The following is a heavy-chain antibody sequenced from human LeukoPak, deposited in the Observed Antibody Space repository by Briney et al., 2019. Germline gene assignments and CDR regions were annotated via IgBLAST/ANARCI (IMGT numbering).Heavy chain of an antibody. CDR3: AKRGVVIRGILVIGYHQEAYHYDF. V-gene: IGHV3-23*01. CDR2: SSERGGST. Sequence: GGSLRLSCVVSGIILSNYAMTWVRQAPGKGLEWVSYSSERGGSTTYADSVKGRFTISRDTSLNTLYLQMNNLRAEDTAVYFCAKRGVVIRGILVIGYHQEAYHYDFWGQGVLVTVSS. CDR1: GIILSNYA. D-gene: IGHD3-10*01. J-gene: IGHJ4*02.